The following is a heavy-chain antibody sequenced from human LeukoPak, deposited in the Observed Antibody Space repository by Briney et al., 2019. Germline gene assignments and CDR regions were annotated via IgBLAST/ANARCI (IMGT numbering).Heavy chain of an antibody. J-gene: IGHJ4*02. D-gene: IGHD3-16*02. CDR2: IYYSGST. CDR1: GGSISSSSYY. CDR3: AMHSPQERWELSFRAMIVGLAFDY. V-gene: IGHV4-39*07. Sequence: SETLSLTCTVSGGSISSSSYYWGWIRQPPGKGLEWIGSIYYSGSTYYNPSLKSRVTISVDTSKNQFSLKLSSVTAADTAVYYCAMHSPQERWELSFRAMIVGLAFDYWGQGTLVTVSS.